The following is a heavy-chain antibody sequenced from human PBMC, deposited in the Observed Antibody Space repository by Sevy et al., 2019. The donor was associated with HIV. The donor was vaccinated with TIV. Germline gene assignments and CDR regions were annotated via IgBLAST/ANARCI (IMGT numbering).Heavy chain of an antibody. CDR2: ISNSGNAM. J-gene: IGHJ4*02. V-gene: IGHV3-48*03. D-gene: IGHD4-17*01. CDR3: ARDLPPSATTVPHFDC. Sequence: GGSLRLSCAASGFTFSSYEMNWVRQAPGKGLEWISYISNSGNAMYYSDSVRGRFTISRDNARRSLYLQMNSLRAEDTAGYYCARDLPPSATTVPHFDCWGQGTLVTVSS. CDR1: GFTFSSYE.